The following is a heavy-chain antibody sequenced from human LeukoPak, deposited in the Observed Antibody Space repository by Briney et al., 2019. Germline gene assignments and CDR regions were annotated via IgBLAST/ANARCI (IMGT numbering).Heavy chain of an antibody. CDR2: IYTSGST. CDR3: ARDLLVRGVIMSDAFDI. CDR1: GGSISSYY. J-gene: IGHJ3*02. Sequence: SETLSLTCTVPGGSISSYYWSWIRQPAGKGLEWIGRIYTSGSTNYNPSLKSRVTMSVDTSKNQFSLKLSSVTAADTAVYYCARDLLVRGVIMSDAFDIWGQGTMVTVSS. V-gene: IGHV4-4*07. D-gene: IGHD3-10*01.